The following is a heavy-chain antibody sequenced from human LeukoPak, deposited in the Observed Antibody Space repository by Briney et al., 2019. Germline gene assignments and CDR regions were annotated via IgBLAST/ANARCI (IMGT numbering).Heavy chain of an antibody. CDR1: GFTFSNAW. CDR2: IKSKTDGGTT. Sequence: GGSLRLSCAASGFTFSNAWMSWVRQAPGKGLEWVGRIKSKTDGGTTDYAAPVKGRFTISRDDSKNTLYLQMNSLRAEDTAVYYCAKCVAGRPDDYWGQGTLVTVSS. D-gene: IGHD6-6*01. V-gene: IGHV3-15*01. CDR3: AKCVAGRPDDY. J-gene: IGHJ4*02.